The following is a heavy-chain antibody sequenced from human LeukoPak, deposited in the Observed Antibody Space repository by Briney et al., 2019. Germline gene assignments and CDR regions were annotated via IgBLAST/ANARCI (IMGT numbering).Heavy chain of an antibody. CDR1: GFTFSSYS. CDR3: AIGSSRSYDY. Sequence: PGGSLRLSCAASGFTFSSYSMYWVRQAPGKGLEWVSSISNSGNNIYYPDSVKGRYTTSRDNAKSSLYLQMSSLRAEDTAVYYGAIGSSRSYDYWGRGTLVTVSS. CDR2: ISNSGNNI. D-gene: IGHD6-13*01. J-gene: IGHJ4*02. V-gene: IGHV3-21*06.